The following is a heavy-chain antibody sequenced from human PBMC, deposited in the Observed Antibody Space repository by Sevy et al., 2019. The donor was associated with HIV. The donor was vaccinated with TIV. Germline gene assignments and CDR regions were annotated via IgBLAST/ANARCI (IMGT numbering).Heavy chain of an antibody. V-gene: IGHV3-23*01. CDR3: ATKRELPPRYYFDY. Sequence: GGSLRLSCAASGFTFSSYAMNWVRQAPGKGLEWVSTISGSGGSTYYADSVKGRFTISRDNSKNTLYLQMNSLRAEDTAVYYCATKRELPPRYYFDYWGQGTLVTVSS. CDR2: ISGSGGST. J-gene: IGHJ4*02. CDR1: GFTFSSYA. D-gene: IGHD3-10*01.